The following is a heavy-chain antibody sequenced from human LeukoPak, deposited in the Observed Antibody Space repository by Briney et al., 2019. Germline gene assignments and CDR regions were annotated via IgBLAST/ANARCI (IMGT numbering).Heavy chain of an antibody. J-gene: IGHJ4*02. CDR3: ARDVRGITMVADY. Sequence: ASVKVSCKASGYTFTGYYMHRVRQAPGQGLEWMGWINPNSGGTNYAQKFQGRVTMTRDTSISTAYMELSRLRSDDTAVYYCARDVRGITMVADYWGQGTLVTVSS. CDR1: GYTFTGYY. D-gene: IGHD3-10*01. V-gene: IGHV1-2*02. CDR2: INPNSGGT.